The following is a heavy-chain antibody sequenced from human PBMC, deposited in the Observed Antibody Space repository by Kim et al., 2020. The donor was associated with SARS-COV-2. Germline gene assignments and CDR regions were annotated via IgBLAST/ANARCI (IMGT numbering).Heavy chain of an antibody. CDR3: VTAAQIVAPDRNW. D-gene: IGHD2-2*01. Sequence: GGSLRLSCAASGFAFDTYAMSWVRQAPGKGLEWVSAILYNSEATYYADSVKGRFTISRDNSKNTMYLLMDSLRAEDAAVYYCVTAAQIVAPDRNWWGKGT. CDR1: GFAFDTYA. CDR2: ILYNSEAT. V-gene: IGHV3-23*01. J-gene: IGHJ4*02.